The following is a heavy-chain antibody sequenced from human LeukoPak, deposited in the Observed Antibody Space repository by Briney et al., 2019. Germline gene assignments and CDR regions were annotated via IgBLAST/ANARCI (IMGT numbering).Heavy chain of an antibody. V-gene: IGHV4-61*02. J-gene: IGHJ4*02. CDR3: ASHDFWSGNNDY. D-gene: IGHD3-3*01. Sequence: SETLSLTCTVSGVSISSGSYYWSWIRQPAGKGLEWIGRIYTSGSTNYNPSLKSRVTISVDTSKNQFSLKLSSVTAADTAVYYCASHDFWSGNNDYWGQGTLVTVSS. CDR2: IYTSGST. CDR1: GVSISSGSYY.